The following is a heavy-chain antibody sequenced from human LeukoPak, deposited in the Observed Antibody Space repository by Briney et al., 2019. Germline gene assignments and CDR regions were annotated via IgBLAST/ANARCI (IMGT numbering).Heavy chain of an antibody. Sequence: ASVKVSCKASGYTFTGYYMHWVRQAPGQGLEWMGWINPNSGGTNYAQKFQGRVTMTRDTSISTAYMELSRLRSDDTAVYYCAREGGGWPQGGPDYWGQGTLVTVSS. CDR1: GYTFTGYY. V-gene: IGHV1-2*02. CDR2: INPNSGGT. CDR3: AREGGGWPQGGPDY. D-gene: IGHD6-19*01. J-gene: IGHJ4*02.